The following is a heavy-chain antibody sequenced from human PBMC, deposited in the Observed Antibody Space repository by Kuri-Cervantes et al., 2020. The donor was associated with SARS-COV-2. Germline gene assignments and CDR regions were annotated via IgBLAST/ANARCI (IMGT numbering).Heavy chain of an antibody. CDR2: ISYDGSNK. D-gene: IGHD2-2*01. J-gene: IGHJ4*02. CDR1: GFTFSSYA. V-gene: IGHV3-30-3*01. Sequence: GESLKISCAVSGFTFSSYAMHWVRQAPGKGLEWVAVISYDGSNKYYADSVKGRFTNSRDNSKNTLYLQMNSLRAEDTAVYYCARAYCSSTSCQLDYWGQGTLVTVSS. CDR3: ARAYCSSTSCQLDY.